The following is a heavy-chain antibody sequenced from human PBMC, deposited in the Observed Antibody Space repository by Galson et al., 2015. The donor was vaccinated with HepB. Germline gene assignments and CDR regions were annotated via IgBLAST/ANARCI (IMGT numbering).Heavy chain of an antibody. D-gene: IGHD3-22*01. CDR2: IIPILGIA. Sequence: SVKVSCKASGGTFSSYAISWVRQAPGQGLEWMGRIIPILGIANYAQKFQGRVTITADKSTSTAYMELSSLRSEDTAVYYCARAPHTYYYDSSGYYGVYFDYWGQGTLVTASS. CDR1: GGTFSSYA. J-gene: IGHJ4*02. V-gene: IGHV1-69*04. CDR3: ARAPHTYYYDSSGYYGVYFDY.